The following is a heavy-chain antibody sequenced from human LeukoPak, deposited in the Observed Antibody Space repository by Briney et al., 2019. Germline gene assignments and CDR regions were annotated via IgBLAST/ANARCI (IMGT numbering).Heavy chain of an antibody. J-gene: IGHJ4*02. CDR2: RFYSGDT. V-gene: IGHV4-39*01. D-gene: IGHD3-10*01. CDR3: ARHYGP. CDR1: GDSISTSTDY. Sequence: SETLSLTCTVSGDSISTSTDYWGWIRQPPGKGLEWIGSRFYSGDTYYNPSLESRVTIFVDTPKNQFSLKLSSVTAAGTAVYYCARHYGPWGQGTLVTVSS.